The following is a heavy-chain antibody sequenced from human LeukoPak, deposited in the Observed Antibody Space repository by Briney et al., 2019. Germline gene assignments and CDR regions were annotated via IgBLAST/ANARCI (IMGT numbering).Heavy chain of an antibody. CDR3: ARMGRYYDSSGYFSWFDP. V-gene: IGHV4-30-4*01. D-gene: IGHD3-22*01. CDR1: GGSISSGDYY. Sequence: SETLSLTCTVSGGSISSGDYYWSWIRQPPGKGLEWIGYIYYSGSTYYNPSLKSRVTISVDTSKNQFSLKLSSVTAADTAVYYCARMGRYYDSSGYFSWFDPWGQGTLVTVSS. J-gene: IGHJ5*02. CDR2: IYYSGST.